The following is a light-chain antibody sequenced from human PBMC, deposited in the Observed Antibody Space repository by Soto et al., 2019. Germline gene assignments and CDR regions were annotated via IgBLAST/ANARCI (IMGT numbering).Light chain of an antibody. Sequence: EIVLTQSPGTLSLSPGERANISCRASQSVTTYLAWYQQRPGQAPRLLIYDASNRATGIPARFSGSGSGTDFTLTISSLEPEDFAVYYCQQRSNWLTFGGGTKVDIK. J-gene: IGKJ4*01. CDR1: QSVTTY. CDR2: DAS. V-gene: IGKV3-11*01. CDR3: QQRSNWLT.